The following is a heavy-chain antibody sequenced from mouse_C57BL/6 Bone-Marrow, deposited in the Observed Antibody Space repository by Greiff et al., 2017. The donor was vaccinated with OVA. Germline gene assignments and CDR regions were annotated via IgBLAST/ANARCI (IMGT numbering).Heavy chain of an antibody. CDR3: ARWYYGFELRHYFDY. D-gene: IGHD1-1*01. CDR2: IYPRDGST. Sequence: VQLQQSGPELVKPGASVKLSCKASGYTFTSYDINWVKQRPGQGLEWIGWIYPRDGSTKYNEKFKGKATLTVDTSSSTAYMELHSLTSEDSAVYFCARWYYGFELRHYFDYWGQGTTLTVSS. CDR1: GYTFTSYD. V-gene: IGHV1-85*01. J-gene: IGHJ2*01.